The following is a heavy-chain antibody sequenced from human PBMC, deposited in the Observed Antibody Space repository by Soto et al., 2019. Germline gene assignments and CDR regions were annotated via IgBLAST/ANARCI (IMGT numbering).Heavy chain of an antibody. J-gene: IGHJ4*02. V-gene: IGHV3-30*18. CDR3: AKGWWVTPTLGYFDY. CDR1: GFTFSSYG. CDR2: ISYDGSNK. Sequence: QVQLVESGGGVVQPGRSLRLSCAASGFTFSSYGMHWVRQAPGKGLEWVAVISYDGSNKYYADSVKGRFTISRDNSKNPLYLQMNSLRAEDTAVYYCAKGWWVTPTLGYFDYWGQGTLVTVSS. D-gene: IGHD2-15*01.